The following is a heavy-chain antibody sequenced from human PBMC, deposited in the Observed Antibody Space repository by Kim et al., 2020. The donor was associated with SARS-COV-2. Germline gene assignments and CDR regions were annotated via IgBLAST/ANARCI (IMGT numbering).Heavy chain of an antibody. D-gene: IGHD4-17*01. CDR1: GYTFTTYA. J-gene: IGHJ6*02. V-gene: IGHV1-3*01. Sequence: ASVKVSCKASGYTFTTYAIHWVRQAPGQRLEWMGWINAGNGHTKYSQKFQGRVTITRDTSASTAYMEVSSLRSEDTAVYYCARDGDYGDYDYDYYYGMDVWGQGSTVTVSS. CDR2: INAGNGHT. CDR3: ARDGDYGDYDYDYYYGMDV.